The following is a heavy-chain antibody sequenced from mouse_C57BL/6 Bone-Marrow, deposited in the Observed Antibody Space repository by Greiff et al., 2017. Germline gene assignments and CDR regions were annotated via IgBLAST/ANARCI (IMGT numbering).Heavy chain of an antibody. V-gene: IGHV1-54*01. CDR1: GYAFTNYL. J-gene: IGHJ2*01. CDR3: ARSGYYYGSSPVYFDY. D-gene: IGHD1-1*01. Sequence: QVQLQQSGAELVRPGTSVKVSCKASGYAFTNYLIEWVKQRPGQGLEWIGVINPGSGGTNYNEKFKGKATLTADQSSSTAYMQISSLTSEDSAVYFCARSGYYYGSSPVYFDYWGQGTTLTVSS. CDR2: INPGSGGT.